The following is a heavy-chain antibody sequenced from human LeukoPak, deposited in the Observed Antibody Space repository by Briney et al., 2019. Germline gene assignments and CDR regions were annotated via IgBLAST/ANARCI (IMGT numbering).Heavy chain of an antibody. CDR3: GRFGYVAAVDS. CDR1: GFTFSSYW. CDR2: IEPAGSAT. V-gene: IGHV3-7*01. D-gene: IGHD2-15*01. Sequence: GGSLRLSCTASGFTFSSYWMTWVRQAPGKGLEWVANIEPAGSATYYVDSVKGRFTISRDNAKNLLNLQMNSLRAEDSAVYHCGRFGYVAAVDSWGQGALVTVSS. J-gene: IGHJ4*02.